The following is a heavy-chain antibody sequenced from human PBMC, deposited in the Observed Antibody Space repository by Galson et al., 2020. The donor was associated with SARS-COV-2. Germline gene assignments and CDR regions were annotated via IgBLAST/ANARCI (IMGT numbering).Heavy chain of an antibody. CDR2: VYSSGIT. V-gene: IGHV4-4*07. Sequence: SETLSLTCTVSGDSIRGYEWSWLRQPAGKGLAWLGRVYSSGITAYNPSLTSRVTMSADPSKNQVSLKLRSVAAADTAIYYCARDQGCWGSTCYTRGHWFNPWGQGTRVTVSS. D-gene: IGHD2-2*02. J-gene: IGHJ5*02. CDR3: ARDQGCWGSTCYTRGHWFNP. CDR1: GDSIRGYE.